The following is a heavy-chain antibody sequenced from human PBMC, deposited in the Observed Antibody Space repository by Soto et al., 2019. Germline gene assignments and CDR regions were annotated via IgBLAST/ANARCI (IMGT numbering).Heavy chain of an antibody. Sequence: GASVKVSCKASGVTFSRQDMRWVRQAPGQGLEWMGGIIPIFGTPQYAEKFQDRVTITADESTSTAYMELSSLTSEDKAVYYCATNEGRDGYSFDYWGQVTLVTSPQ. D-gene: IGHD5-12*01. V-gene: IGHV1-69*13. J-gene: IGHJ4*02. CDR1: GVTFSRQD. CDR2: IIPIFGTP. CDR3: ATNEGRDGYSFDY.